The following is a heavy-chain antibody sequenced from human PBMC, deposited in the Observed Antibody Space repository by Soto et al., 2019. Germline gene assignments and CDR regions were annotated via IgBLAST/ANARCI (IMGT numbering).Heavy chain of an antibody. CDR3: AKDLLGGWEYYGMDV. V-gene: IGHV3-30*04. D-gene: IGHD1-26*01. CDR2: LSSDGRTK. CDR1: GFTFSNYA. J-gene: IGHJ6*02. Sequence: GSLRLSCAASGFTFSNYALHWVRQAPGKGLEWLAVLSSDGRTKFYADSMKGRVTISRDNSQNTLYLQINSLTVEDTAVYYCAKDLLGGWEYYGMDVWGQGTTVTVSS.